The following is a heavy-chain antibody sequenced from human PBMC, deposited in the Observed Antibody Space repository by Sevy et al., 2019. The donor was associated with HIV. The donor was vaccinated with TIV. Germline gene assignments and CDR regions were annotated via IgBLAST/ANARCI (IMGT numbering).Heavy chain of an antibody. CDR1: GGSISSSSYY. CDR2: IYYSGST. D-gene: IGHD3-22*01. Sequence: SETLSLTCTVSGGSISSSSYYWGWIRQPPGKGLEWIGSIYYSGSTYYNPSLKSRVTISVDTSKNQFSLKLSSVTAADTAVYYCASSVYYDSSGYIDYWGQGTLVTVSS. CDR3: ASSVYYDSSGYIDY. V-gene: IGHV4-39*01. J-gene: IGHJ4*02.